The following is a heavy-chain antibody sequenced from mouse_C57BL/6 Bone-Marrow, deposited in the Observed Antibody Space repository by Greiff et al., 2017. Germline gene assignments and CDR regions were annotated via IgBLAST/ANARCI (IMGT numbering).Heavy chain of an antibody. D-gene: IGHD2-4*01. CDR2: IDPEDGDT. J-gene: IGHJ4*01. Sequence: VQLQQSGAELVRPGASVKLSCTASGFTIKDYYMHWVKQRPEQGLEWIGRIDPEDGDTEYAPKFQGKATMTADTSSNTAYLQLSRLTSEDTAVYYCTTEGDYEDAMDYWGQGTSVTVSS. CDR1: GFTIKDYY. CDR3: TTEGDYEDAMDY. V-gene: IGHV14-1*01.